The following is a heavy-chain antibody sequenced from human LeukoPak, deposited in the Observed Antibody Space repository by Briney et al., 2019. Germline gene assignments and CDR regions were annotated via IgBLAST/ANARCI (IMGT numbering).Heavy chain of an antibody. J-gene: IGHJ4*02. V-gene: IGHV4-39*07. CDR2: IYYSGST. CDR3: ARDAAKAQLAYFDY. CDR1: GGSISSSSYY. Sequence: SETLSLTCTVSGGSISSSSYYWGWIRQPPGKGLEWIGSIYYSGSTYYNPSLKSRVTISVDTSKNQFSLKLSSVTAADTAVYYCARDAAKAQLAYFDYWGQGTLVTVSS. D-gene: IGHD6-13*01.